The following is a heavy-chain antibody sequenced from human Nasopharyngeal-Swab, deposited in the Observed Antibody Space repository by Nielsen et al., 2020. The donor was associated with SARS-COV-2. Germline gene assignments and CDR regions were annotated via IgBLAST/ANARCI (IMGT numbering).Heavy chain of an antibody. Sequence: GGSLRLSCAASGFTVSSNYMSWVRQAPGKGLEWVSVIYSGGSTNYADSVKGRFTISRDNSKNTLYLQMNSLRAGDTAVYYCARTMSGYYDSSGYTLEWFDYWGQGTLVTVSS. V-gene: IGHV3-53*01. D-gene: IGHD3-22*01. J-gene: IGHJ4*02. CDR1: GFTVSSNY. CDR3: ARTMSGYYDSSGYTLEWFDY. CDR2: IYSGGST.